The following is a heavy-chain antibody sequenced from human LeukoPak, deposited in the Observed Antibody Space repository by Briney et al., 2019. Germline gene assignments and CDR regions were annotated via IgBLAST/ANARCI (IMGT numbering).Heavy chain of an antibody. J-gene: IGHJ4*02. V-gene: IGHV3-30*02. D-gene: IGHD5-18*01. CDR3: AKDKRNCGYSYGCYFDY. CDR2: IRYDGSNK. CDR1: GFTFSSYG. Sequence: GGSLRLSCAASGFTFSSYGMHWVRQAPGKGLEWVAFIRYDGSNKYYADSVKGRFTISRDNSKNTLYLQMNSLRAEDTAVYYCAKDKRNCGYSYGCYFDYWGQGTLVTVSS.